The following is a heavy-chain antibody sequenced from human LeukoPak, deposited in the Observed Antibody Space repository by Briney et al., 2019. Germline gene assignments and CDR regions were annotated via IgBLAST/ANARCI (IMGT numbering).Heavy chain of an antibody. J-gene: IGHJ4*02. V-gene: IGHV3-21*01. CDR1: GFTFSSYS. CDR3: AKDSASRDGYNCGY. CDR2: ISSSSSYI. D-gene: IGHD5-24*01. Sequence: GGSLRLSCAASGFTFSSYSMNWVRQAPGKGLEWVSSISSSSSYIYYADSVKGRFTISRDNAKNTLYLQMNSLRAEDTAVYYCAKDSASRDGYNCGYWGQGTLVTVSS.